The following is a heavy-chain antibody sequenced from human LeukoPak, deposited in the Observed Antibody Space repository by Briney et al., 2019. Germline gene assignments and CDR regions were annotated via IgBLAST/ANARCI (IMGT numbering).Heavy chain of an antibody. J-gene: IGHJ4*02. V-gene: IGHV4-34*01. CDR3: ARDYDSSGYWGYFDY. Sequence: SETLSLTCAVYGGSFSGYYWSWIRQPPGKGLEWIGEINHSGSTNYNPSLKSRVTISVDTSKNQFSLKLSSVTAADTAVYYCARDYDSSGYWGYFDYWGQGTLVTVSS. D-gene: IGHD3-22*01. CDR2: INHSGST. CDR1: GGSFSGYY.